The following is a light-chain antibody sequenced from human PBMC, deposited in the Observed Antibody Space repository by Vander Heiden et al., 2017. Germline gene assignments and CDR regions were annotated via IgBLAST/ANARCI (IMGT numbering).Light chain of an antibody. CDR2: GAS. CDR3: QQDGSSPRT. J-gene: IGKJ1*01. Sequence: EIVLTQSPGTLSLSPGERATLSCRASQRVSSNFLAWYQQKPGQAPRLLIYGASSRATGIPDRFSGSRSGTDFTLTISRLDPEDFAVYYCQQDGSSPRTFGQATKVEIK. CDR1: QRVSSNF. V-gene: IGKV3-20*01.